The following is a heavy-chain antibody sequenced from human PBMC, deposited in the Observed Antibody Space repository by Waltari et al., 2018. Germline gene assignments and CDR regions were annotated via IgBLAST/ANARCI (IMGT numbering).Heavy chain of an antibody. CDR3: AREARGTIDY. J-gene: IGHJ4*02. CDR2: ISSSSGTI. V-gene: IGHV3-48*04. CDR1: GFTFSSYS. Sequence: EVQLVESGGGLVQPGGSLRLSCEASGFTFSSYSMNWVRQAPGEGLEWVSYISSSSGTIHYADSVRGRFTISRDNAKNSLYLQMNSLRAEDTAVYYCAREARGTIDYWGQGTLVTVSS.